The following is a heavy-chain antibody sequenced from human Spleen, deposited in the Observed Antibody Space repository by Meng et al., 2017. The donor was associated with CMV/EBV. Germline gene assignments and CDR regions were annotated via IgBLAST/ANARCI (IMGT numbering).Heavy chain of an antibody. CDR2: IRYDGSNK. J-gene: IGHJ4*02. CDR3: ARHSFDY. Sequence: GESLKISCAASGFTFSSYGMHWVRQAPGKGLEWVAFIRYDGSNKYYADSVKGRFTISRDNSKNTLYLQMNSLRAEDTAVYYCARHSFDYWGQGTLVTVSS. CDR1: GFTFSSYG. V-gene: IGHV3-30*02.